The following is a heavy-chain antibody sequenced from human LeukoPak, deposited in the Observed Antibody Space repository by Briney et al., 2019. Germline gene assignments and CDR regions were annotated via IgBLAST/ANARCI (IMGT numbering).Heavy chain of an antibody. CDR3: ASWVSIAARQTQVMEY. V-gene: IGHV1-46*01. J-gene: IGHJ4*02. CDR2: INPTGDST. D-gene: IGHD6-6*01. CDR1: GYTFTSYY. Sequence: ASVKVSCKASGYTFTSYYMHWVRQAPGQGLEWMGLINPTGDSTGYAQKFQGRVTITADKSTSTAYMELSSLRSEDTAVYYCASWVSIAARQTQVMEYWGQGTLVTVSS.